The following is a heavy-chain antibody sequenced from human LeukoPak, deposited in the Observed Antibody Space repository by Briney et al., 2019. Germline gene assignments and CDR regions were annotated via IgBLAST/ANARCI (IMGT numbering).Heavy chain of an antibody. V-gene: IGHV1-46*01. CDR2: INPSGGST. D-gene: IGHD3-10*01. J-gene: IGHJ4*02. Sequence: ASVKVSCKASGYTFTSYYMHWVRQAPGQGLEWMGIINPSGGSTSYAQKFQGRVTMTRDTSISTAYMELSRLRSDDTAVYYCAREWFGELLSYYFDYWGQGTLVTVSS. CDR3: AREWFGELLSYYFDY. CDR1: GYTFTSYY.